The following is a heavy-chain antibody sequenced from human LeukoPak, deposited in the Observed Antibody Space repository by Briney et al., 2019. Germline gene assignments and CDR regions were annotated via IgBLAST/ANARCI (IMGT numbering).Heavy chain of an antibody. CDR1: GFTFSNAW. V-gene: IGHV3-15*01. D-gene: IGHD6-19*01. Sequence: GGSLRLSCAASGFTFSNAWMSWVRQAPGKGLEWVGRIKSKTDGGTTDYAAPVKGRFTISRDDSKNTLYLQMNSLKTEDTAVYYCTTDRGGWYFFYYWGQGTLVTVSS. CDR3: TTDRGGWYFFYY. J-gene: IGHJ4*02. CDR2: IKSKTDGGTT.